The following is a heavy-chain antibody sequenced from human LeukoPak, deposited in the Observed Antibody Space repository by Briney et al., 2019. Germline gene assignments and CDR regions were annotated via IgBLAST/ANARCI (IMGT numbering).Heavy chain of an antibody. CDR3: AREAAVGYCSSTSCSTLDY. J-gene: IGHJ4*02. Sequence: GGALRLSCAASGFTFSSYWMHWVRQAPGKGLVGVSRSNSDGRSTSYGDSVKGRFTISRDNAKNTLYLKMNSLRDEDTAVYYCAREAAVGYCSSTSCSTLDYWGQGTLVTVSS. CDR2: SNSDGRST. D-gene: IGHD2-2*02. V-gene: IGHV3-74*01. CDR1: GFTFSSYW.